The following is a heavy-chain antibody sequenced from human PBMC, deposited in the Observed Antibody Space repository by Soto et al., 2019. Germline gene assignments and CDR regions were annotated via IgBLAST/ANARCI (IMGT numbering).Heavy chain of an antibody. Sequence: SETLSLTCTVSGGSISSGGYYWSWIRQHPGKGLEWIGYIYYSGSTYYNPSLKSRVTISVDTSKNQFSLKLSSVTAADTAVFYCARAAHISSLFRGFAPWGQGTLVTVSS. D-gene: IGHD3-3*02. CDR3: ARAAHISSLFRGFAP. V-gene: IGHV4-31*03. CDR2: IYYSGST. J-gene: IGHJ5*02. CDR1: GGSISSGGYY.